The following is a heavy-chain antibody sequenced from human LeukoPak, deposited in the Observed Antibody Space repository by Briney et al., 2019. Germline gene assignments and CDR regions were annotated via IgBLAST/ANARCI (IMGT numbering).Heavy chain of an antibody. J-gene: IGHJ2*01. Sequence: PGRSLRLSCAASEFTFSSYAMHWVRQAPGKGLVWVSRVNEDGSETNYADSVKGRFTLSRDNAKNTVYLQMNNLRAEDTAVYYCARAKPADFDLWGRGTLVTVSS. CDR3: ARAKPADFDL. V-gene: IGHV3-74*01. CDR2: VNEDGSET. CDR1: EFTFSSYA.